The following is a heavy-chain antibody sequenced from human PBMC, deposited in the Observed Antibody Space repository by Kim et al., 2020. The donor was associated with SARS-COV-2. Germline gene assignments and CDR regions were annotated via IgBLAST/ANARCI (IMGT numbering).Heavy chain of an antibody. V-gene: IGHV3-23*01. D-gene: IGHD3-22*01. Sequence: GGSLRLSCAAYGFTFSSYAMSWVRQAPGKGLEWVSAISGSGGSTYYAETAKGRFTISRAHYKNTLYLQMNSLRAEDKTAYFSANDVLEDSIGYYY. J-gene: IGHJ6*01. CDR2: ISGSGGST. CDR1: GFTFSSYA. CDR3: ANDVLEDSIGYYY.